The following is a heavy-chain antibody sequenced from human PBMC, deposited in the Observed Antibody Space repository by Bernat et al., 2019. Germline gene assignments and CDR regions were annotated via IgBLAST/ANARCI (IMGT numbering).Heavy chain of an antibody. J-gene: IGHJ6*02. CDR1: GGSISSYY. V-gene: IGHV4-59*08. Sequence: QVQLQESGPGLVKPSETLSLTCTVSGGSISSYYWSWSRQPPGKGLEWIGYIYYSGSTNYNPSLKSRVTISVDTSKNQFSLKLSSLTAADTAVYYCARHRPGYSSFWGYGMDVWGPGTTVTVSS. CDR2: IYYSGST. CDR3: ARHRPGYSSFWGYGMDV. D-gene: IGHD5-18*01.